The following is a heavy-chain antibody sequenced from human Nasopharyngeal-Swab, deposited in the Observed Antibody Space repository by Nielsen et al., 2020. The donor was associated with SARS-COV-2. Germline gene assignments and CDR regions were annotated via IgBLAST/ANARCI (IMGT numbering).Heavy chain of an antibody. CDR3: ARDVASGFGELFPLLRGLDI. J-gene: IGHJ6*02. CDR1: EFTINSFA. V-gene: IGHV3-30-3*01. Sequence: GGSLRLSCAASEFTINSFAMHWVRQAPGKGLEWVAVMSYDGNNKYYADSVKGRFTISRDNSKNTVYLQMNSLRPEDTAVYYCARDVASGFGELFPLLRGLDIWGHGTTVTVSS. D-gene: IGHD3-10*01. CDR2: MSYDGNNK.